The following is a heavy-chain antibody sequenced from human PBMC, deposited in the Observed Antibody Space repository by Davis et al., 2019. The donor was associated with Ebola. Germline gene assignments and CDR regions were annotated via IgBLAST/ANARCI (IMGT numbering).Heavy chain of an antibody. CDR1: GFTFSSYS. Sequence: PGGSLRLSCAASGFTFSSYSMNWVRQAPGKGLEWVSYISSSSSTIYYADSVKGRFTISRDNAKNSLYLQMNSLRDEDTAVYYCARVYYYDSSGYKWGPRQRNAFDIWGQGTMVTVSS. CDR3: ARVYYYDSSGYKWGPRQRNAFDI. CDR2: ISSSSSTI. V-gene: IGHV3-48*02. J-gene: IGHJ3*02. D-gene: IGHD3-22*01.